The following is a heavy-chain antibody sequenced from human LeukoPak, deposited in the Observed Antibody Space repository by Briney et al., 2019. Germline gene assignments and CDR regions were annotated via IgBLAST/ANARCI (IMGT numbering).Heavy chain of an antibody. CDR1: GYTFTSYY. D-gene: IGHD2-15*01. V-gene: IGHV1-46*01. Sequence: GASVKVSCKASGYTFTSYYMHWVRQAPGQGLEWMGIINPSGGSTSYAQKFQGRVTMTRDTSTSTVYMELNSLRSEDTAVYYCARESTAATFDYWGQGTLVTVSS. CDR3: ARESTAATFDY. CDR2: INPSGGST. J-gene: IGHJ4*02.